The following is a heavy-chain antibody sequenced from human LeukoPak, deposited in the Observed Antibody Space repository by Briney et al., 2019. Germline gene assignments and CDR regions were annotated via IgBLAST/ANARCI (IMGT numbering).Heavy chain of an antibody. CDR1: GFTFSDYY. V-gene: IGHV3-11*01. CDR3: ARDRGETYYYDSSGYSIDY. CDR2: ISSSGSTI. D-gene: IGHD3-22*01. Sequence: GGSLRLSCAASGFTFSDYYMSWIRQARGKGLEGGSYISSSGSTIYYADSVKGRFTISRDNAKNSLYLQMNSLRAEDTAVYYCARDRGETYYYDSSGYSIDYWGQGTLVTVSS. J-gene: IGHJ4*02.